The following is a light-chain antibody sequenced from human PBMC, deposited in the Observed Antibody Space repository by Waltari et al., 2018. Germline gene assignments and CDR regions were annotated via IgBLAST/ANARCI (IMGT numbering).Light chain of an antibody. CDR2: SAS. CDR1: QSLTANY. J-gene: IGKJ2*02. Sequence: LTQSPGTLSLSPGEMATLSCRASQSLTANYLAWYHQKPGQAPRLLIYSASTRATDIPDRFSGFGSGSDFTLTISGLEPEDFGVYYCQQYGSSPSTFGQGTRLEIK. CDR3: QQYGSSPST. V-gene: IGKV3-20*01.